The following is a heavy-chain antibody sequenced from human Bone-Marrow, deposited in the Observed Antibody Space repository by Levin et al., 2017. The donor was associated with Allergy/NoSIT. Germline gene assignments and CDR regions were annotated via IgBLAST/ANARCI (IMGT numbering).Heavy chain of an antibody. Sequence: GESLKISCAASGFTFSNYAMSWVRQAPGKGLEWVSAISGSGGSTYYADSVKGRFTISRDNSKNTLYLQMNSLRAEDTAVYYCAKVLNCSGGSCYSGDYWYFDLWGRGTLVTVPS. CDR2: ISGSGGST. D-gene: IGHD2-15*01. V-gene: IGHV3-23*01. CDR1: GFTFSNYA. J-gene: IGHJ2*01. CDR3: AKVLNCSGGSCYSGDYWYFDL.